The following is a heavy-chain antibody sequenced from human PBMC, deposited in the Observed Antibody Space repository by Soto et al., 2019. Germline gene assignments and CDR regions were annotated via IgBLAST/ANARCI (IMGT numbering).Heavy chain of an antibody. V-gene: IGHV4-30-4*01. Sequence: SETLSITCTVSRGSSSRGDYYWNWIGQTPGKGLEWIGFIYYSGSPYYYPSLERRVTMSVDTCKNLVPLLLSSVPAAAAAVYYWDRGPSQYEGSGHSDYWGRRTMSTLS. J-gene: IGHJ4*02. D-gene: IGHD1-26*01. CDR1: RGSSSRGDYY. CDR2: IYYSGSP. CDR3: DRGPSQYEGSGHSDY.